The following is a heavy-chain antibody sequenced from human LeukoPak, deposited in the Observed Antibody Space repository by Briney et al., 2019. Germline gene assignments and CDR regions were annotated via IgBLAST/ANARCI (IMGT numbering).Heavy chain of an antibody. J-gene: IGHJ4*02. V-gene: IGHV4-59*01. CDR1: GASISNKF. CDR2: ISYTGTT. CDR3: ARDTSGYYGRYEH. D-gene: IGHD3-3*01. Sequence: SETLSLTCDASGASISNKFWSWIRHPPGKGLEWIGYISYTGTTNYNPSLQSRVTISVDTSKNQLSLKVTSMTTADTAVYYCARDTSGYYGRYEHWGQGTLVTVSS.